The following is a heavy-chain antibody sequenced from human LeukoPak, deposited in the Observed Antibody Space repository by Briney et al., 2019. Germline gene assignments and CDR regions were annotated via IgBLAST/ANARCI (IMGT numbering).Heavy chain of an antibody. V-gene: IGHV3-30-3*01. CDR3: ARDGRSSGWYQGFDY. CDR1: GFTFSSYA. D-gene: IGHD6-19*01. CDR2: ISYDGSNK. Sequence: GGSLRLSCAASGFTFSSYAVHWVRQAPGKGLEWVAVISYDGSNKYYADSVKGRFTISRDNSKNTLYLQMNSLRAEDTAVYYCARDGRSSGWYQGFDYWGQGTLVTVSS. J-gene: IGHJ4*02.